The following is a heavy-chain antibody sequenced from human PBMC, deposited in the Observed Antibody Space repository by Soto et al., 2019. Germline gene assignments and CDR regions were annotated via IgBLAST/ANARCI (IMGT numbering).Heavy chain of an antibody. Sequence: EVQLLESGGGLVPPGGYLRLSCTASGFTFSSHAMTWVRQAPGKGLEWVSGLSDSGGSTYYADSVKGRFTISRDNSMNTLYLQMNTLRAEDTAVYYCAKVSSSWYAGFFDLWGQGTLVTVSS. D-gene: IGHD6-13*01. CDR3: AKVSSSWYAGFFDL. J-gene: IGHJ4*02. CDR1: GFTFSSHA. V-gene: IGHV3-23*01. CDR2: LSDSGGST.